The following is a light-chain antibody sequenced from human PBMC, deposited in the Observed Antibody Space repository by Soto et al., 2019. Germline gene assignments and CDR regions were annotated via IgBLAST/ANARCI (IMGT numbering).Light chain of an antibody. J-gene: IGKJ5*01. CDR1: QSISSSY. CDR3: QQYGSSSIT. Sequence: EIVLTQSPGTLSLSPGERATLSCRASQSISSSYLAWYQQKPGQAPRLLIYGASSRATGIPDRFSGDGSGTDFTLTISRLEPEDFAVYYCQQYGSSSITFGQGTRLEMK. V-gene: IGKV3-20*01. CDR2: GAS.